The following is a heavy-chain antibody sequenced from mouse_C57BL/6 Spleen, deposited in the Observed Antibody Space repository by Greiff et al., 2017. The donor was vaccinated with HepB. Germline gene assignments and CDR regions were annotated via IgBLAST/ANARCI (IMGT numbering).Heavy chain of an antibody. Sequence: QVQLQQSGAELVRPGTSVKVSCKASGYAFTNYLIEWVKQRPGQGLEWIGVINPGSGGTNYNEKFKGKATLTADKSSSTAYMQLSSLTSEDSAVYFWARNYYDVYYFYDWGQGTTLTVSS. CDR1: GYAFTNYL. D-gene: IGHD1-1*01. CDR2: INPGSGGT. CDR3: ARNYYDVYYFYD. J-gene: IGHJ2*01. V-gene: IGHV1-54*01.